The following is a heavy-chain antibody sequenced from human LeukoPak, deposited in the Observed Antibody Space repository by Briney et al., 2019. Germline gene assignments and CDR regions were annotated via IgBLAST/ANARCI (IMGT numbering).Heavy chain of an antibody. V-gene: IGHV1-8*03. D-gene: IGHD2-2*01. J-gene: IGHJ6*03. CDR2: MNPNSGNT. CDR1: GYTFTSYD. Sequence: ASVKVSCKASGYTFTSYDINWVRQATGQGLEWMGWMNPNSGNTGYAQKFQGRVTITRNTSISTAYMELSSLRSEDTAVYYCARDVDIVVVPAAMGLYYYYYMDVWGKGTTVTISS. CDR3: ARDVDIVVVPAAMGLYYYYYMDV.